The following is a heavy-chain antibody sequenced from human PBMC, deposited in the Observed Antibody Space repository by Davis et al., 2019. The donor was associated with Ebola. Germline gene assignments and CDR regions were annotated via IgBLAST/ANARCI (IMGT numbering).Heavy chain of an antibody. CDR2: IKQDGSEK. J-gene: IGHJ4*02. CDR1: GFTFSSYW. V-gene: IGHV3-7*03. CDR3: ARDLLYSGYEGGIDY. Sequence: GGSLRLSCAASGFTFSSYWMSWVRQAPGKGLEWVANIKQDGSEKYYVDSVKGRFTISRDNAKNSLYLQMNSLRAKDTAVYYCARDLLYSGYEGGIDYWGQGTLVTVSS. D-gene: IGHD5-12*01.